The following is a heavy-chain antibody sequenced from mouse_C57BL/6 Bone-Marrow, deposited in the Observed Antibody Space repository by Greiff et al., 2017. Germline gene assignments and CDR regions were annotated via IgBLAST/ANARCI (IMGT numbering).Heavy chain of an antibody. CDR3: ARNGYYGGYYFDY. CDR1: GYTFTSYG. V-gene: IGHV1-81*01. CDR2: IYPRSGNT. J-gene: IGHJ2*01. Sequence: QVQLKESGAELARPGASVKLSCKASGYTFTSYGISWVKQRTGQGLEWIGEIYPRSGNTYYNEKFKGKATLTADKSSSTAYMELRSLTSEDSAVYFCARNGYYGGYYFDYWGQGTTLTVSS. D-gene: IGHD2-3*01.